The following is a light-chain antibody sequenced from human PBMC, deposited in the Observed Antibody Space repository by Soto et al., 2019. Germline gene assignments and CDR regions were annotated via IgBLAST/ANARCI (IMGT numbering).Light chain of an antibody. V-gene: IGKV3-20*01. J-gene: IGKJ1*01. CDR3: QQYGSSPWT. CDR2: GAS. CDR1: QSVSSDF. Sequence: EIVLTQSPGTLSLSPGERATLSCRASQSVSSDFLAWYQQKPGQAPTLLIYGASSRATGIPDRFSGSGSGTDFTLTISTLKPEDFAVYYCQQYGSSPWTFGQGTKVEVK.